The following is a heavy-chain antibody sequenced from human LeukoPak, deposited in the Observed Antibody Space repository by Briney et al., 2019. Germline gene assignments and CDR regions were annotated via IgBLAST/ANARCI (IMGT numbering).Heavy chain of an antibody. CDR3: AREGVNTMVRGVIQMGMDV. V-gene: IGHV1-2*04. J-gene: IGHJ6*04. D-gene: IGHD3-10*01. Sequence: ASVKVSCKASGYTFTGYYVHWVRQAPGQGLEWMGWINPNSGGTNYAQKFQGWVTMTRDTSISTAYMELSRLRSDDTAVYYCAREGVNTMVRGVIQMGMDVWGKGTTVTVSS. CDR2: INPNSGGT. CDR1: GYTFTGYY.